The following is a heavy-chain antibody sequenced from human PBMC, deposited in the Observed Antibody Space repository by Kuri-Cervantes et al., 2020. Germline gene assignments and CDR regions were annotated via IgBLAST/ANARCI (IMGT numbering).Heavy chain of an antibody. D-gene: IGHD6-19*01. J-gene: IGHJ4*02. CDR1: GYTFTGYY. CDR2: INPNSGGT. V-gene: IGHV1-2*02. CDR3: ARDSVAAFDY. Sequence: ATVKVSCKASGYTFTGYYMHWVRQAPGQGLEWMGWINPNSGGTNYAQKFQGRVTMNRDTSISTAYMELRRLGSYDTAAYDYARDSVAAFDYWGQGTLVTVSS.